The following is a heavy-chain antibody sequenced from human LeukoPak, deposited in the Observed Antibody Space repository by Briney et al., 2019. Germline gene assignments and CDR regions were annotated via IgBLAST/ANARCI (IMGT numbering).Heavy chain of an antibody. Sequence: GGSLRLSCAASGSSFSSYSMCWVRQAPGKGLEWLSYITSSSNSIYYADSVKGRFTISRDNAQNSLFLQMNSLRAEDTAVYYCARVSITGYYYYMDVWGKGTTVTVSS. V-gene: IGHV3-48*01. J-gene: IGHJ6*03. CDR3: ARVSITGYYYYMDV. D-gene: IGHD5-24*01. CDR1: GSSFSSYS. CDR2: ITSSSNSI.